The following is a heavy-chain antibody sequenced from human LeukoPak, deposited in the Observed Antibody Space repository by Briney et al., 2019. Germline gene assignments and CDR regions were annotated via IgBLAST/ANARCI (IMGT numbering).Heavy chain of an antibody. J-gene: IGHJ4*02. V-gene: IGHV3-7*01. CDR1: GFTFSSYW. D-gene: IGHD3-22*01. CDR2: IKQDGSEK. Sequence: GGSLRLSCAASGFTFSSYWMSWVRQAPGKGLEWVANIKQDGSEKYYADSVKGRFTISRDNSKNTLYLQMNSLRAEDTAVYYCFTSSYDSSGYTIEFDYWGQGTLVTVSS. CDR3: FTSSYDSSGYTIEFDY.